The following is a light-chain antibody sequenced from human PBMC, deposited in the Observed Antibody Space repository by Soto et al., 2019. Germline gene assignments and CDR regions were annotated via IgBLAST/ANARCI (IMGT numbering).Light chain of an antibody. CDR2: DVN. CDR1: SSDVGNYNS. CDR3: CSYIGSYSYV. V-gene: IGLV2-11*01. Sequence: QSVLTQPRSVSGSPGQSVTIPCTGTSSDVGNYNSVSWYQHHPGKAPKLMIYDVNKWPSGVPDRFSGSKSGNTASLTISGLQAEDEADYYCCSYIGSYSYVFGTGTKVTVL. J-gene: IGLJ1*01.